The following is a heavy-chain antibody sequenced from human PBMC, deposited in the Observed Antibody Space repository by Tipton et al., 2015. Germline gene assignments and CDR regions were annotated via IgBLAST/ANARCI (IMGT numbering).Heavy chain of an antibody. D-gene: IGHD5-12*01. J-gene: IGHJ3*02. V-gene: IGHV4-39*07. CDR3: ARVPDSGFDAFDI. CDR2: IYHSGST. Sequence: TLSLTCSVSGGSISSSSYYWDWIRQPPGKGLEWIGNIYHSGSTNYNPSLKSRVTVLLDTSKTQFSLSLTSVTAADTAVYYCARVPDSGFDAFDIWGQGTMVTVSS. CDR1: GGSISSSSYY.